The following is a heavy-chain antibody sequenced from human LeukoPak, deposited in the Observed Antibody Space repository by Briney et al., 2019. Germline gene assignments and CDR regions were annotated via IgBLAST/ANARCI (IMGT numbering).Heavy chain of an antibody. J-gene: IGHJ4*02. D-gene: IGHD4-11*01. CDR3: AKDAERGFDFSNSLQS. Sequence: GGSLRLSCTTSGFTFSHYAMHWARQAPGKGLEWVAVIWNDGSDKYYGDSVKGRFTISRDNSKKTVYLQLSSLRVEDTAVYYCAKDAERGFDFSNSLQSWGQGTLVTVSS. CDR1: GFTFSHYA. V-gene: IGHV3-33*06. CDR2: IWNDGSDK.